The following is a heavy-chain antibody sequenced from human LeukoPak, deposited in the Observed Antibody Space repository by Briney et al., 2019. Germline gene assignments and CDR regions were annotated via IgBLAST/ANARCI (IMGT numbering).Heavy chain of an antibody. V-gene: IGHV3-49*04. CDR2: IRSKAYGGTT. J-gene: IGHJ6*02. Sequence: GGSLRLSCTAAGFTFGDYAMSWVRQAPGKGLEWVGFIRSKAYGGTTEYAASVKGRFTISRDDSKSIAYLQMNSLKTEDTAVYYCTRENCGGDCYYHYYYYGMDVWGQGTTVVVFS. CDR3: TRENCGGDCYYHYYYYGMDV. CDR1: GFTFGDYA. D-gene: IGHD2-21*02.